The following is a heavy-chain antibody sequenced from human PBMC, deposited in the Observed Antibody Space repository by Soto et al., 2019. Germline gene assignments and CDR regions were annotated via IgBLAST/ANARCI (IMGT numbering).Heavy chain of an antibody. J-gene: IGHJ6*02. CDR3: ATRGGWFGEEPDQFGMDV. D-gene: IGHD3-10*01. CDR2: IIPILGIA. CDR1: GGTFSSYT. V-gene: IGHV1-69*02. Sequence: QVQLVQSGAEVKKPGSSVKVSCKASGGTFSSYTISWVRQAPGQGLEWMGRIIPILGIANYAQKFQGRVTITADKSTSTAYMELSSLRSEDTAVYYWATRGGWFGEEPDQFGMDVWGQGTTVTVSS.